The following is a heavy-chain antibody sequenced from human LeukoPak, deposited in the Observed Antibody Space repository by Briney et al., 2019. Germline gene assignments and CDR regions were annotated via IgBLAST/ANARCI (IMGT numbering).Heavy chain of an antibody. CDR3: ARVQDYGDY. CDR1: GGSISSGNYY. CDR2: IYYNGST. V-gene: IGHV4-30-4*01. Sequence: SETLSLTCTVFGGSISSGNYYWSWIRQPPGEGLEWIGYIYYNGSTYYNPSLKSRVTISVDTSKNQFSLKLSSVTAADTAVYYCARVQDYGDYWGQGTLVTVSS. J-gene: IGHJ4*02.